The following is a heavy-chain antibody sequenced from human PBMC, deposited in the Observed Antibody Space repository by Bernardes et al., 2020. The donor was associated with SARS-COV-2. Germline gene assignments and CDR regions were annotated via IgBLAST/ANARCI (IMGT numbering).Heavy chain of an antibody. Sequence: SDTLTLTCAVSDGSIRSSNWWSWVRQPPGKGPEWSGEISLSGRPNYNPPLKTRSTISVDKSKTQFSLTLSSVTAADTSVYYCARGDLDYWGQGTLVTVSS. CDR2: ISLSGRP. CDR3: ARGDLDY. CDR1: DGSIRSSNW. J-gene: IGHJ4*02. V-gene: IGHV4-4*02. D-gene: IGHD2-21*02.